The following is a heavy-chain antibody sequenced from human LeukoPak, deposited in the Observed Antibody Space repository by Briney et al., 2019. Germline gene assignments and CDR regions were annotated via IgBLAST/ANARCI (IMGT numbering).Heavy chain of an antibody. J-gene: IGHJ5*02. Sequence: SETLSLTCTVSGGSISSYYWSWIRQPPGKGLEWIGYIYYSGSTNYNPSLKSRVTISVDTSKNQFSLKLSSVTAADTAVYYCAREDDYSNYNSFDPWGQGTLVTVSS. V-gene: IGHV4-59*01. CDR1: GGSISSYY. D-gene: IGHD4-11*01. CDR2: IYYSGST. CDR3: AREDDYSNYNSFDP.